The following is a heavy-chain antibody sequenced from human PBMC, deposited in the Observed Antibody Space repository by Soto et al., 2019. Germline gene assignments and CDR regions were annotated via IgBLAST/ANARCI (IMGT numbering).Heavy chain of an antibody. CDR1: GDSLSRNSYF. D-gene: IGHD1-26*01. V-gene: IGHV4-61*01. CDR3: AREWELLPYYVMDV. Sequence: SETLSLTCTVSGDSLSRNSYFWNWLRQPPGKGLEWIGYVSSAGKTKYNPSLEGRVTISVDTSKSHFSLKLTSVTSADTAVYFCAREWELLPYYVMDVWGQGTTVTVSS. CDR2: VSSAGKT. J-gene: IGHJ6*02.